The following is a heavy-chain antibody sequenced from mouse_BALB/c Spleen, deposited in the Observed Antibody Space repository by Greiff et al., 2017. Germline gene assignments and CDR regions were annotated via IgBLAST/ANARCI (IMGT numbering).Heavy chain of an antibody. Sequence: VQLKESGPDLVAPSQSLSITCTVSGFSLTSYGVHWVRQPPGKGLEWLVVIWSDGSTTYNSALKSRLSISKDNSKSQVFLKMNSLQTDDTAMYYCARHYGNSPYAMDYWGQGTSVTVSS. D-gene: IGHD2-1*01. CDR3: ARHYGNSPYAMDY. J-gene: IGHJ4*01. CDR1: GFSLTSYG. V-gene: IGHV2-6-2*01. CDR2: IWSDGST.